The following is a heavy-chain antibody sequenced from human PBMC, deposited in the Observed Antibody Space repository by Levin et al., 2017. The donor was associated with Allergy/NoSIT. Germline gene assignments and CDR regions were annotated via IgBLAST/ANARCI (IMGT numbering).Heavy chain of an antibody. J-gene: IGHJ6*03. CDR2: INTNTGNP. D-gene: IGHD4-17*01. V-gene: IGHV7-4-1*02. CDR3: AIPTVTPDYYYYYMDV. CDR1: GYTFTSYA. Sequence: ASVKVSCKASGYTFTSYAMNWVRQAPGQGLEWMGWINTNTGNPTYAQGFTGRFVFSLDTSVSTAYLQISSLKAEDTAVYYCAIPTVTPDYYYYYMDVWGKGTTVTVSS.